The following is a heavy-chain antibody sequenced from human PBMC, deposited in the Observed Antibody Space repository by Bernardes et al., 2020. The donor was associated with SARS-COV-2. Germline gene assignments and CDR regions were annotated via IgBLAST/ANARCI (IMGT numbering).Heavy chain of an antibody. Sequence: SETLSLTCTVSGGSISSYYWSWIRQPAGKGLEWIGRIYTSLSTNYNPSLKSRVTMSVDTSKNQFSLKLSSVTAADTAVYYCARAAGGGDDSSGYYYGYWFDPWGQGTLVTVSS. CDR2: IYTSLST. CDR1: GGSISSYY. CDR3: ARAAGGGDDSSGYYYGYWFDP. D-gene: IGHD3-22*01. V-gene: IGHV4-4*07. J-gene: IGHJ5*02.